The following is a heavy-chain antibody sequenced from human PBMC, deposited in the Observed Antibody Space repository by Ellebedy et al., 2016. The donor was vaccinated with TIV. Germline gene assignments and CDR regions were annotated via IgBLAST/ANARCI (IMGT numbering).Heavy chain of an antibody. CDR1: GFTFSDYA. V-gene: IGHV3-64*01. CDR3: ARPGPDIGGFLGALDI. J-gene: IGHJ3*02. CDR2: IGPNGGYT. Sequence: FSDAFGFTFSDYAMHWVRQAPGRGLEFVAAIGPNGGYTHYANSVKGRFTISRDNSKNTLYLQMGSLRVDDMAVYYCARPGPDIGGFLGALDIWGQGTMVAVSS. D-gene: IGHD3-22*01.